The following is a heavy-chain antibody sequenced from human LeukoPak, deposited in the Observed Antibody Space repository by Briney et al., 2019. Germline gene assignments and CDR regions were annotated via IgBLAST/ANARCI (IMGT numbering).Heavy chain of an antibody. CDR3: VRLNYRYGMDV. J-gene: IGHJ6*02. D-gene: IGHD5-24*01. CDR1: SGSITTSSHY. Sequence: PSETLSLTCNVSSGSITTSSHYWGWIRQSPGKKLEWIGSIVYSGTTFYNPSLKSRVIISIDTSKSQFSLRLSSVTAADTALYYCVRLNYRYGMDVWGQGTTVTVS. CDR2: IVYSGTT. V-gene: IGHV4-39*07.